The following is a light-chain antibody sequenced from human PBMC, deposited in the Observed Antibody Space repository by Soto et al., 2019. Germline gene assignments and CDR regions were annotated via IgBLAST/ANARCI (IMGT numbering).Light chain of an antibody. CDR2: DAS. CDR3: QQRSNWPPFT. V-gene: IGKV3-11*01. J-gene: IGKJ5*01. CDR1: QSVSNY. Sequence: VLTQSPATLSLSPGERATLSCRASQSVSNYLAWYQQKPGQAPRLLIYDASNRATDIPARFSGSGSGTDFTLTISSLEPEDFAVYYCQQRSNWPPFTFGQGTRLEIK.